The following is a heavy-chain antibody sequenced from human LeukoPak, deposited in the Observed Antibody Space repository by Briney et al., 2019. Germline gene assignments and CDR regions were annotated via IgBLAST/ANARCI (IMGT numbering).Heavy chain of an antibody. J-gene: IGHJ4*02. CDR2: IYYSGST. D-gene: IGHD3-22*01. CDR3: ARGPDSSGYYYFDF. CDR1: GGSISSSSYY. Sequence: SETLSLTCTVSGGSISSSSYYWGWIRQPPGKGLEWIGSIYYSGSTYHNPSLKSRVTISVDTSKNQFSLKLSSVTAADTAVYYCARGPDSSGYYYFDFWGQGTLVTVSS. V-gene: IGHV4-39*01.